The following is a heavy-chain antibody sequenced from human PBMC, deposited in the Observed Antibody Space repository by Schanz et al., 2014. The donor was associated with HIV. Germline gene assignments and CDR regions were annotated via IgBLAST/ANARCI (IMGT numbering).Heavy chain of an antibody. V-gene: IGHV3-48*01. CDR1: GFTFSNYC. Sequence: EVQLVESGGGLVRPGGSLRLSCAASGFTFSNYCMSWVRQAPGKGLEWISHIRFDGNIIYYADSVQGRFTISRDNAKNSLFLQMASLRAEDTALYFCAKSTWVDNCGQGTLVTVSS. CDR3: AKSTWVDN. D-gene: IGHD2-2*01. CDR2: IRFDGNII. J-gene: IGHJ4*02.